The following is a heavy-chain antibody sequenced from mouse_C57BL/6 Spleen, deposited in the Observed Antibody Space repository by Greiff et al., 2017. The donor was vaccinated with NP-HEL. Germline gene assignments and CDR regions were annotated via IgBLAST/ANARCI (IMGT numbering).Heavy chain of an antibody. CDR3: ARGGLRRDPYYAMDS. CDR2: IYPGDGDT. Sequence: VQLQQSGPELVKPGASVKISCKASGYAFSSSWMNWVKQRPGKGLEWIGRIYPGDGDTNYNGKFKGKATLTADKSSSTAYMQLSSLTSEDSAVYFCARGGLRRDPYYAMDSWGQGTSVTVSS. J-gene: IGHJ4*01. V-gene: IGHV1-82*01. D-gene: IGHD2-4*01. CDR1: GYAFSSSW.